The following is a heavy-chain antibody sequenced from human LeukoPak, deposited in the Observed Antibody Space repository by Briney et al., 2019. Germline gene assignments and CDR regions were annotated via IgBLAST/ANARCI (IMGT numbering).Heavy chain of an antibody. CDR2: IVGSGGST. Sequence: GGSLRLSCAASGFTFSSYAMSWVRQAPGKGLEGVSAIVGSGGSTYYADSVKGRFTISRDNSKNTLYLQMNSLRAADTAVYYCAKDFPPYYYDSSGYYSNWGQGTMVTVSS. CDR1: GFTFSSYA. D-gene: IGHD3-22*01. V-gene: IGHV3-23*01. CDR3: AKDFPPYYYDSSGYYSN. J-gene: IGHJ3*01.